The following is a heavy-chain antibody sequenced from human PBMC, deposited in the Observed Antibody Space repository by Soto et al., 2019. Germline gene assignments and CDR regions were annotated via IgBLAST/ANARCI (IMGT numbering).Heavy chain of an antibody. CDR1: GGSISSGNYY. J-gene: IGHJ4*02. V-gene: IGHV4-30-4*01. Sequence: QVQLQESGPGLVKPSQTLSLTCTVSGGSISSGNYYWSWIRQPPGKGLELIGFISYSGSTYYSTSLKSRVTISVDPSKSQFSLNLSFVTAADTSVYYCATMGTPATGLYFFDYWGQGSLVTVSS. CDR2: ISYSGST. CDR3: ATMGTPATGLYFFDY. D-gene: IGHD2-15*01.